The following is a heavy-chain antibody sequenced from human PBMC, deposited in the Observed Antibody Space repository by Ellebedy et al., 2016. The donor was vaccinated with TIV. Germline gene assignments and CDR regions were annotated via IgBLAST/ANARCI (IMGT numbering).Heavy chain of an antibody. V-gene: IGHV3-53*01. CDR1: GFTFSNAW. CDR3: AVGRPNYGDFPS. Sequence: GGSLRLSXAASGFTFSNAWMSWVRQAPGRGLEWVSVIYAGGTTDYVASVKGRFSISRDTSKNTLFLQMNSLRADDTAIYYCAVGRPNYGDFPSWGQGTLVTVSS. J-gene: IGHJ5*02. D-gene: IGHD4-17*01. CDR2: IYAGGTT.